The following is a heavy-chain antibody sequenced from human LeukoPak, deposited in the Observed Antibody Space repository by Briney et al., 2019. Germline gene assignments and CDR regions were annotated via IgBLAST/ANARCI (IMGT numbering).Heavy chain of an antibody. D-gene: IGHD6-6*01. CDR1: GYSISSGFY. V-gene: IGHV4-38-2*02. J-gene: IGHJ6*03. Sequence: PSETLSLTCSVSGYSISSGFYWGWIRQPPGKGLEWIGSIYYSGSTYYNPSLKSRVTISVDTSKNQFSLKLSSVTAADTAVYYCARHSSIAAPSGYYYMDVWGKGTTVTVSS. CDR3: ARHSSIAAPSGYYYMDV. CDR2: IYYSGST.